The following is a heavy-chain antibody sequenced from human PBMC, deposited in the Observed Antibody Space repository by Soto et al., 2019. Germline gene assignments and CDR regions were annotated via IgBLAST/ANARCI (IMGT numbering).Heavy chain of an antibody. D-gene: IGHD6-19*01. CDR3: ARGGSSDWQVALDI. CDR1: AGSFSHYY. CDR2: IKHSGSS. J-gene: IGHJ3*02. Sequence: SETLSLTFAVYAGSFSHYYWNWIPQSPGKGLEWIGKIKHSGSSNYNPSLRSRVSISVDMSKNQFSLRLTSVTAADTAVYYCARGGSSDWQVALDIWGQGTMVTV. V-gene: IGHV4-34*01.